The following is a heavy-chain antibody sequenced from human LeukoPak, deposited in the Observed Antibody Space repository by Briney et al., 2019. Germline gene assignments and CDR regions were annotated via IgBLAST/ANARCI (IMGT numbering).Heavy chain of an antibody. CDR1: GDSISGFY. Sequence: PSETLSLTCTVSGDSISGFYWSWIRQPPGKGLEWIGYIYYSGSTNYNPSLKSRVTISVDTSKNQFSLKLNSVSAADTAVYYCARGVVAAPQTVDYWGQGTPVTVSS. J-gene: IGHJ4*02. CDR2: IYYSGST. V-gene: IGHV4-59*01. CDR3: ARGVVAAPQTVDY. D-gene: IGHD2-15*01.